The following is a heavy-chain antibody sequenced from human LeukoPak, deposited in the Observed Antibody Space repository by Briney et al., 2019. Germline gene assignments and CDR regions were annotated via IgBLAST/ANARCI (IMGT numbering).Heavy chain of an antibody. D-gene: IGHD2-15*01. J-gene: IGHJ6*04. V-gene: IGHV4-4*09. CDR2: IYTSGST. CDR3: ARLLFGGFEMDV. Sequence: SETLSLTCTVSGGSINSYYWSWIRQPPGKGLEGIGYIYTSGSTNYNPSLKSRVTISADTSKNQFSLKLSSVTAADTAVYYCARLLFGGFEMDVWGKGTTVTVSS. CDR1: GGSINSYY.